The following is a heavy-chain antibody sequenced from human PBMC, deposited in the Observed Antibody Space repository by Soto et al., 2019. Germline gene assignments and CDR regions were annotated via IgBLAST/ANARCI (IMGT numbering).Heavy chain of an antibody. J-gene: IGHJ6*02. Sequence: ASVKVSCKASGYTFTGYYMHWVRQAPGQGLEWMGWINPNSGGTNYAQKFQGRVTMTRDTSISTAYMELSRLRSDDTAVYYCARDRHLNLRGYSYGSVPRYYGMDVWGQGTTVTV. CDR3: ARDRHLNLRGYSYGSVPRYYGMDV. CDR1: GYTFTGYY. CDR2: INPNSGGT. D-gene: IGHD5-18*01. V-gene: IGHV1-2*02.